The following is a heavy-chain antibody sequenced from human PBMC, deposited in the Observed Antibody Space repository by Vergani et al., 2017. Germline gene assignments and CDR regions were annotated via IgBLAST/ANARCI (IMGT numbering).Heavy chain of an antibody. CDR3: ATEVATIGGYEVY. D-gene: IGHD5-24*01. V-gene: IGHV4-34*01. CDR1: GGSFSNYF. CDR2: VNQRGTA. Sequence: QVQLQQWGAGLLKPSETLSLTCAVYGGSFSNYFWSWVRQPPGQGLEWIGEVNQRGTANYNPSLKSRVTISTDASKNHFSLKLSSVTAADTAVYYCATEVATIGGYEVYWGQGTLVTVSS. J-gene: IGHJ4*02.